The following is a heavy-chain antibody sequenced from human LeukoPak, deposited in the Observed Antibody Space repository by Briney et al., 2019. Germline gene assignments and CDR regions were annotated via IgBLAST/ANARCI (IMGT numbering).Heavy chain of an antibody. Sequence: PGGSLRLSCAASGFTFSSYAMSWVRQAPGKGLEWVSAISGSGGSTYYADSVKGRFTISRDNSKNTLNLQMNSLRAEDTAVYYCAKDHLYYYDSSGIADYWGQGTLVTVSS. CDR2: ISGSGGST. CDR1: GFTFSSYA. D-gene: IGHD3-22*01. V-gene: IGHV3-23*01. CDR3: AKDHLYYYDSSGIADY. J-gene: IGHJ4*02.